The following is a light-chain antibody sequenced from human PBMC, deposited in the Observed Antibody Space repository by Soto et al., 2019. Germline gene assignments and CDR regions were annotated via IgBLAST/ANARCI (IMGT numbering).Light chain of an antibody. Sequence: DIQMTQSPSSLSASVGDRVTITCRASQSISTYLNWYQQKPGKAPNLLIYGASNLQSGVPSRFSGSGSGTDFTLTISSLQPEDFATYYYQQSSSTPWTFGQGTKVEIK. CDR2: GAS. V-gene: IGKV1-39*01. J-gene: IGKJ1*01. CDR3: QQSSSTPWT. CDR1: QSISTY.